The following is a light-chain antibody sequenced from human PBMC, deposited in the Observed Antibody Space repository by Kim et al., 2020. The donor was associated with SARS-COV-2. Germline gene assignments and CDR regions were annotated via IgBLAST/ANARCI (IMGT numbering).Light chain of an antibody. J-gene: IGKJ4*01. CDR1: PSGRSY. CDR2: DAA. CDR3: QQRSNWPLT. Sequence: LSPGARAPRSCRASPSGRSYLGWYQWNPGPDPRLLIHDAANRATGIPARFSGSGSGTDFTLTISSLEPEDFAVYYCQQRSNWPLTFGGETKVDI. V-gene: IGKV3-11*01.